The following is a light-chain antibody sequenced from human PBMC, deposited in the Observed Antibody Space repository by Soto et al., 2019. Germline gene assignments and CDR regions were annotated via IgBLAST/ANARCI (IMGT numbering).Light chain of an antibody. CDR2: DAS. Sequence: ETVMTQSPATLSVSPGERATLSCRASQSVSMSVAWYQQKPGQAPRLLIYDASTRASGIPARFSGSGSGTEFTLTISSLQSEDFAIYFCQQYNNWPPITFGQGTRLEIK. J-gene: IGKJ5*01. CDR1: QSVSMS. V-gene: IGKV3-15*01. CDR3: QQYNNWPPIT.